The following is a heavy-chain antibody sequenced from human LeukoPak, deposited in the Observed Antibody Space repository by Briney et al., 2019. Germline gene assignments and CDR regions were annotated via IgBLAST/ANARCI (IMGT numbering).Heavy chain of an antibody. J-gene: IGHJ4*02. Sequence: ASVKVSCKASEYTFTGYYMHWVRQAPGQGLEWMGWINPNSGGTNYAQKFQGRVTMTRDTSISTAYMELSRLRSDDTAVYYCARSHCSGGSCQPDYWGQGTLVTVSS. CDR2: INPNSGGT. V-gene: IGHV1-2*02. CDR1: EYTFTGYY. D-gene: IGHD2-15*01. CDR3: ARSHCSGGSCQPDY.